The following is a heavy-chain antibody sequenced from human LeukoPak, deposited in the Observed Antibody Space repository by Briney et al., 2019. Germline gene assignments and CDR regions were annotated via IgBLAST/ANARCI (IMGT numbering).Heavy chain of an antibody. CDR3: ARAIFSRGWYLVDY. CDR2: ISTTSSSSYI. J-gene: IGHJ4*02. V-gene: IGHV3-21*01. D-gene: IGHD6-19*01. CDR1: GFTFSRYA. Sequence: GGSLRLSCAASGFTFSRYAMNWVRQAPGKGLEWVSSISTTSSSSYIHYADSMKGRFTISRDNAKSSLYLQMNSLRAEDTAVYYCARAIFSRGWYLVDYWGQGTLVTVSS.